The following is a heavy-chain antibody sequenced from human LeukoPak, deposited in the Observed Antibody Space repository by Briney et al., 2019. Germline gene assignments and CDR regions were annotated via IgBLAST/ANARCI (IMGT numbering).Heavy chain of an antibody. Sequence: GGSLRLSCAASGFTFSSYEMNWVRQAPGKGLEWVSYISSSGSTIYYADSVKGRFTISRDNAKNSLYLQMNSLRAEDTAVYYCAREVRYYDSSGYYSDYWGQGTLVTVSS. CDR2: ISSSGSTI. V-gene: IGHV3-48*03. CDR1: GFTFSSYE. D-gene: IGHD3-22*01. CDR3: AREVRYYDSSGYYSDY. J-gene: IGHJ4*02.